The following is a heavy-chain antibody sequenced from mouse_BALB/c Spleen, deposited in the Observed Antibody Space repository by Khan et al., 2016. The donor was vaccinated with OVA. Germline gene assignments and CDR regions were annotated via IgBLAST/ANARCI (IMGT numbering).Heavy chain of an antibody. V-gene: IGHV9-3-1*01. CDR3: ARKRPPLAY. CDR1: GYTFTNYG. D-gene: IGHD1-2*01. J-gene: IGHJ3*01. CDR2: INTYTGEP. Sequence: QIQLVQSGPELKKPGETVKISCKASGYTFTNYGMNWVKQAPGKGLKWMGWINTYTGEPTFADDFKGRFAFSLETSARTAYLQINNPKNEDTATYFCARKRPPLAYWGQGTLVTVSA.